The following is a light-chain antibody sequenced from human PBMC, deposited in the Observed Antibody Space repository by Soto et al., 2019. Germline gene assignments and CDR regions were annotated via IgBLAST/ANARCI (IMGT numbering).Light chain of an antibody. J-gene: IGKJ4*01. CDR1: QNVVSS. Sequence: DIQMTQSPSTLSASLGDTVTITCRASQNVVSSLAWYQQKPGKAPKALIYAASNLKSGVPPRFSGSGSGTDFTLTISSLQPEDVATYYCQKYNSAPLTFGGGTKVDIK. CDR2: AAS. CDR3: QKYNSAPLT. V-gene: IGKV1-5*01.